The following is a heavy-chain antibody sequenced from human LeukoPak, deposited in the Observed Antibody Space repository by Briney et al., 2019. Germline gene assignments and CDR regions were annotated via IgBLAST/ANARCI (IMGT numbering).Heavy chain of an antibody. CDR3: ARPQGGYCTNGVCYGYAFDI. CDR2: INPNSGGT. J-gene: IGHJ3*02. V-gene: IGHV1-2*02. D-gene: IGHD2-8*01. CDR1: GYTFTGYY. Sequence: ASVKVSCTASGYTFTGYYMHWVRQAPGQGLEWIGWINPNSGGTNYAQKFQGRVTMTRDTSISTAYMELSRLRSDDTAVYYCARPQGGYCTNGVCYGYAFDIWGQGTMVTVSS.